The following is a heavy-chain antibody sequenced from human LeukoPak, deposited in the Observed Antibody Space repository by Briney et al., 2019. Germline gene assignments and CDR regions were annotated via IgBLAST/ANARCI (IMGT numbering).Heavy chain of an antibody. CDR1: GVSIITTSYD. CDR3: ARHFDN. V-gene: IGHV4-39*01. J-gene: IGHJ4*02. Sequence: SETLSLTCTVSGVSIITTSYDWGWIRHPPGKGLEWIGSISYGARTDHNPSLKSRVTLSLDASKNQFSLRVSSVTAADTAVYYCARHFDNWGQGTLVTVSS. CDR2: ISYGART.